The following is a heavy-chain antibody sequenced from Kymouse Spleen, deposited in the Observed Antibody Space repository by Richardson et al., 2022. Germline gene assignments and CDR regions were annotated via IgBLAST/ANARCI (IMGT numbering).Heavy chain of an antibody. J-gene: IGHJ6*02. CDR2: ISSSSSYI. Sequence: EVQLVESGGGLVKPGGSLRLSCAASGFTFSSYSMNWVRQAPGKGLEWVSSISSSSSYIYYADSVKGRFTISRDNAKNSLYLQMNSLRAEDTAVYYCAREDSNYVGYYYYYGMDVWGQGTTVTVSS. D-gene: IGHD4-11,IGHD4-11*01. CDR3: AREDSNYVGYYYYYGMDV. V-gene: IGHV3-21*03. CDR1: GFTFSSYS.